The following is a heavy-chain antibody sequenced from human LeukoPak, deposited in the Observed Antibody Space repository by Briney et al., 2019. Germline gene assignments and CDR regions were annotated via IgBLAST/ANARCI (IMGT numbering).Heavy chain of an antibody. CDR2: MNPNRGDT. CDR1: GYTFTSYG. J-gene: IGHJ4*02. Sequence: ASVKVSCKASGYTFTSYGISWVRQAPGQGLEWMGWMNPNRGDTGYAQKFQGRVTMTRNTSIRTAYMELSSLRSEDTAVYYCARGPPYYYDSSGRGFDYWGQGTLVTVSS. CDR3: ARGPPYYYDSSGRGFDY. D-gene: IGHD3-22*01. V-gene: IGHV1-8*02.